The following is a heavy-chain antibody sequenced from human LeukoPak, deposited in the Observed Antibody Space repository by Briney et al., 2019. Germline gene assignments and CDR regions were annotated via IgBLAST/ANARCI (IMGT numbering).Heavy chain of an antibody. CDR1: GGSISSGGYY. CDR3: ARDPKAGWFGELTYFDY. CDR2: IYYSGST. Sequence: SETLSLTCTVSGGSISSGGYYWSWIRQHPGKGLEWIGYIYYSGSTYYNPSLKSRVTISVDTSKNQFSLKLSSVTAADTAVYYCARDPKAGWFGELTYFDYWGQGTLVTVSS. D-gene: IGHD3-10*01. V-gene: IGHV4-31*03. J-gene: IGHJ4*02.